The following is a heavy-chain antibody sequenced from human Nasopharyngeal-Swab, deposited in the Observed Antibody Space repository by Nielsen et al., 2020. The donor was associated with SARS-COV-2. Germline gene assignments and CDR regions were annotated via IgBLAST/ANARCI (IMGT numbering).Heavy chain of an antibody. V-gene: IGHV1-24*01. CDR1: GYTLTELS. CDR2: FDPEDGET. J-gene: IGHJ5*02. Sequence: ASVKVSCKVSGYTLTELSMHWVRQAPGKGLEWVGGFDPEDGETIYAQKFQGRVTITADKSTSTAYMELSSLRSEDTAVYYCARALDWFDPWGQGTLVTVSS. CDR3: ARALDWFDP.